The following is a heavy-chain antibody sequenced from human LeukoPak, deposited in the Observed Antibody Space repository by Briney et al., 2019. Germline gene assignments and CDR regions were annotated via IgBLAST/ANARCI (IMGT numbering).Heavy chain of an antibody. CDR3: ARDPLYDYIWGSYRSPSVQYFDY. CDR2: ISAYNGNT. Sequence: ASVKVSCKASGYTFANYGISWVRQAPGQGLDWMGWISAYNGNTNYAQKVQGRVTMTTDTSTSTAYMELTSLRSDDTAVYYCARDPLYDYIWGSYRSPSVQYFDYWGQGTLVTVSS. V-gene: IGHV1-18*01. J-gene: IGHJ4*02. D-gene: IGHD3-16*02. CDR1: GYTFANYG.